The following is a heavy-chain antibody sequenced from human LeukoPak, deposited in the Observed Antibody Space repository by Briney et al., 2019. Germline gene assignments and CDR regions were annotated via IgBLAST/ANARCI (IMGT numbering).Heavy chain of an antibody. CDR1: GGSFSDYY. V-gene: IGHV4-34*01. D-gene: IGHD6-19*01. CDR2: INHSGST. J-gene: IGHJ4*02. Sequence: PSETLSLTCGVYGGSFSDYYWSWIRQPPGKGLEWIGEINHSGSTNYNPSLKSRVTISVDTSKNQFSLKLTSVTAVDTAVYYCARGDTIAVDYWGQGTLVTVSS. CDR3: ARGDTIAVDY.